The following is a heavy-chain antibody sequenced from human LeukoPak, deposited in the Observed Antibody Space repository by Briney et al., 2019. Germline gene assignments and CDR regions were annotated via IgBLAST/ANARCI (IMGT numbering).Heavy chain of an antibody. J-gene: IGHJ5*02. CDR1: GYTFTGYY. CDR3: ARGLIHYGDYWFDP. D-gene: IGHD4-17*01. CDR2: INPNSGGT. V-gene: IGHV1-2*02. Sequence: ASVKVSCKASGYTFTGYYMHWVRQAPGQGLEWMGWINPNSGGTNYAQKFQGRVTMTRNTSISTAYMELSSLRSEDTAVYYCARGLIHYGDYWFDPWGQGTLVTVSS.